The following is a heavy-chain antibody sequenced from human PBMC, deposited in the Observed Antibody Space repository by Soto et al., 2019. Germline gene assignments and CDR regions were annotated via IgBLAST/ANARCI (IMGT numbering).Heavy chain of an antibody. CDR2: IYYSGST. J-gene: IGHJ5*02. Sequence: PSETLSLTCTVSGGSISSGDYYWSWIRQPPGKGLEWIGYIYYSGSTYYNPSLKSRVTISVDTSKNQFSLKLSSVTAADTAVYYCARTYSGSDGRFDPWGQGTLVTVSS. CDR1: GGSISSGDYY. CDR3: ARTYSGSDGRFDP. D-gene: IGHD1-26*01. V-gene: IGHV4-30-4*01.